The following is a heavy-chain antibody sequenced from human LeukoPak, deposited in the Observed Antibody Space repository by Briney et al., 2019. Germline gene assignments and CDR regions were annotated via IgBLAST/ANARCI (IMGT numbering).Heavy chain of an antibody. CDR1: GYRFTSYW. CDR2: IYPGDSDT. CDR3: ATTRSLGGYCSGGSCSEAFDI. D-gene: IGHD2-15*01. V-gene: IGHV5-51*01. J-gene: IGHJ3*02. Sequence: GESLKISCKGSGYRFTSYWIGWVRQMPGKGLEWMGIIYPGDSDTRYSPSFQGQVTISADKSISTAYLQWSSLKASDTAMYYCATTRSLGGYCSGGSCSEAFDIWGQGTMVTVSS.